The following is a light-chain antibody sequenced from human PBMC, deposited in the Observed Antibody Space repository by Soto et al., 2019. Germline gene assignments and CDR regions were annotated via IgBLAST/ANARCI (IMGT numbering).Light chain of an antibody. J-gene: IGKJ5*01. Sequence: DIQMTQSPSTLSGSVGDGVTITFRASQGIRNDLGWYQQKPGKAPNLLIYAASTLQSGVPSRFSGGGSGTDFTLTISSLQPEDFATYDCQQSYNIPRTFGQGTRLEIK. V-gene: IGKV1-39*01. CDR3: QQSYNIPRT. CDR2: AAS. CDR1: QGIRND.